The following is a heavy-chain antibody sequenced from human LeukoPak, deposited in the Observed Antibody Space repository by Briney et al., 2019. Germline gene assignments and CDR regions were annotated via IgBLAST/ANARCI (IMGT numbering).Heavy chain of an antibody. D-gene: IGHD6-13*01. CDR1: GGTFSSYA. V-gene: IGHV1-69*13. J-gene: IGHJ4*02. Sequence: GASVKVSCKASGGTFSSYAISWVRQAPGQGLEWMGGIIPIFGTANYAQKFQGRVTITADESTSTAYMELSSLRSEDTAVYYCARDQGDSRSTNFDYWGQGTLVTVSS. CDR2: IIPIFGTA. CDR3: ARDQGDSRSTNFDY.